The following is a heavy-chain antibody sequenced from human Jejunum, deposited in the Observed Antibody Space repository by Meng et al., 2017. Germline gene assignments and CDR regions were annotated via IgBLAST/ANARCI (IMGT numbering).Heavy chain of an antibody. D-gene: IGHD1-26*01. J-gene: IGHJ4*02. CDR2: TYYKSTWYI. Sequence: QIQLQQSGPGLVKPSHTLSLTCAISGDSVSSNSAGWNWIRQSPSRGLEWLGRTYYKSTWYIDYAVSVKSRITINPDTSKNQFSLHLNSVTPEDTAVYYCAGGGLVRSTRGYFDYWGQGTLVTVSS. CDR3: AGGGLVRSTRGYFDY. V-gene: IGHV6-1*01. CDR1: GDSVSSNSAG.